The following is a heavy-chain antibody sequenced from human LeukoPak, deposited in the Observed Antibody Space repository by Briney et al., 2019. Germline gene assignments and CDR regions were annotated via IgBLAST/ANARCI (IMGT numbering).Heavy chain of an antibody. Sequence: SETLSLTCTVSGASISNYYWNWIRQPPGKGLEWIGYIYYSGSTNYNPSLKSRVTISVDTSKNQFSLKLSSVTAADTAVYYCAKSRRGDYYYYYMDVWGKGTTVTISS. D-gene: IGHD3-10*01. CDR2: IYYSGST. V-gene: IGHV4-59*01. CDR3: AKSRRGDYYYYYMDV. CDR1: GASISNYY. J-gene: IGHJ6*03.